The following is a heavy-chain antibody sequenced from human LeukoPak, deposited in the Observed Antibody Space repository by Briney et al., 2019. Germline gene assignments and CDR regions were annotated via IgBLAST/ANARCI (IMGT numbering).Heavy chain of an antibody. CDR3: ARQWLVSPLFDY. V-gene: IGHV4-34*01. CDR1: GGSFSGYY. D-gene: IGHD6-19*01. J-gene: IGHJ4*02. CDR2: INHSGST. Sequence: PSETLSLTCAVYGGSFSGYYWSWIRQPPGKGLEWIGEINHSGSTNYNPSLRSRVTVSVHTSKNQLSLKLSTVTAADTAVYYCARQWLVSPLFDYWGQGTLVTVSS.